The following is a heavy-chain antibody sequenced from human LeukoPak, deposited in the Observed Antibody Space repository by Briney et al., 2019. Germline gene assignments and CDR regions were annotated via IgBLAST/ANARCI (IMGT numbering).Heavy chain of an antibody. CDR2: VRNDGSDT. CDR3: ARGRGKDYFDS. Sequence: GGSLRLSCTTYGLTFTSHGFHWLRQVVGKRLEWVAFVRNDGSDTYHANSVQGRFSISRDNSKNTLYLQMNSLRVEDTAIYYCARGRGKDYFDSWGQGTQVTVSS. V-gene: IGHV3-30*02. J-gene: IGHJ4*02. D-gene: IGHD4-23*01. CDR1: GLTFTSHG.